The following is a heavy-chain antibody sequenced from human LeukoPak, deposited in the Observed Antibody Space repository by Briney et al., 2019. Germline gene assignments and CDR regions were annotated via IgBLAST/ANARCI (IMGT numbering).Heavy chain of an antibody. J-gene: IGHJ6*02. CDR3: ARTPTGSGGSCYPYYCYGMDV. D-gene: IGHD2-15*01. CDR1: GGSISSSSYY. Sequence: SETLSLTCTVSGGSISSSSYYRGWIRQPPGKGLEWIGSIYYSGSTYYNPSLKSRVTISVDTSKNQFSLKLSSVTAADTAVYYCARTPTGSGGSCYPYYCYGMDVWGQGTTVTVSS. V-gene: IGHV4-39*07. CDR2: IYYSGST.